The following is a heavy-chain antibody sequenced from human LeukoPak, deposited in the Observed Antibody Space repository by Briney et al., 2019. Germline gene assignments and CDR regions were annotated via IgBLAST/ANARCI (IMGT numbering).Heavy chain of an antibody. V-gene: IGHV3-21*01. J-gene: IGHJ6*02. CDR1: GFTFSSYS. CDR3: ARGVLEWFVCYYYGMDV. Sequence: PGGSLRLSCAASGFTFSSYSMNWVRQAPGKGLEWVSSISSSSSYIYYADSVKGRFTISRDNAKNSLYLQMNSLRAEDTAVYYCARGVLEWFVCYYYGMDVWGQGTTVTVSS. CDR2: ISSSSSYI. D-gene: IGHD3-3*01.